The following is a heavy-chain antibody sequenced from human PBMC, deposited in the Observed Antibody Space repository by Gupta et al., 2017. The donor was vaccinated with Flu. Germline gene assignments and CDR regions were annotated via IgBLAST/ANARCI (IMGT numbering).Heavy chain of an antibody. D-gene: IGHD1-7*01. CDR1: FTAYY. V-gene: IGHV1-2*06. J-gene: IGHJ4*02. CDR3: ATNNWNYGGVFDF. Sequence: FTAYYMHWVRKAPGQGLEWMGRINPRDGNFNYAQKFQGRVTMTRDTSTTTAYMELRNLRSDDTALYYCATNNWNYGGVFDFWGQGTLVTV. CDR2: INPRDGNF.